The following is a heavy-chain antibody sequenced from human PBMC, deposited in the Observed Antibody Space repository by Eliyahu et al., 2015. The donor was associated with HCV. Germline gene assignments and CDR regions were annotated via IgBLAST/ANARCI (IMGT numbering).Heavy chain of an antibody. D-gene: IGHD3-3*01. CDR2: IYHSGST. V-gene: IGHV4-4*02. CDR1: GGSISSSNW. CDR3: AREGGYDFWSGYSYYFDY. Sequence: QVQLQESGPGLVKPSGTLSLTCAVSGGSISSSNWWSWVRQPPGKGLEWIGEIYHSGSTNYNPSLKSRVTISVDKSKNQFSLKLSSVTAADTAVYYCAREGGYDFWSGYSYYFDYWGQGTLVTVSS. J-gene: IGHJ4*02.